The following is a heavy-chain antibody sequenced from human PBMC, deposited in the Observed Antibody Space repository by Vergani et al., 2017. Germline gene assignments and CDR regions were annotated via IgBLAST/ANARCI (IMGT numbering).Heavy chain of an antibody. D-gene: IGHD2-2*01. Sequence: EVQLLEPGGGLVQPGGPLRPSCAAFGFTFSSDAMSWVRQAPGKGLEWVSAISGSGGSTYYADSVKGRFTISRDNSQNTLYLQMNSLRAEDTAVYDCAKDRSSFYYYYMDVWGKGTTVTVSS. CDR1: GFTFSSDA. CDR3: AKDRSSFYYYYMDV. V-gene: IGHV3-23*01. CDR2: ISGSGGST. J-gene: IGHJ6*03.